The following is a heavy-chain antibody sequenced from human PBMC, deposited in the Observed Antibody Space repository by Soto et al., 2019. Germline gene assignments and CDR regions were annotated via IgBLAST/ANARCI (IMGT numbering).Heavy chain of an antibody. Sequence: SETLSLTGTVPGGSISSSSYYWGWIRQPPGKGLEWIGSIYYSGSTYYNPSLKRRVTISVDTSKNQFSLKLSSVTAADPAVYYCARQGSYFWSGYPFYYYYGMDVWGQGTTFTVSS. J-gene: IGHJ6*02. CDR1: GGSISSSSYY. V-gene: IGHV4-39*01. D-gene: IGHD3-3*01. CDR2: IYYSGST. CDR3: ARQGSYFWSGYPFYYYYGMDV.